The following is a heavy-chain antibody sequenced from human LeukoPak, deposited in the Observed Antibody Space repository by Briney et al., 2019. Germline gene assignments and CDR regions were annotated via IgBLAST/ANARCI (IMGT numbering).Heavy chain of an antibody. D-gene: IGHD3-3*01. Sequence: SETLSLTCAVYGGSFSGYYWSWIRQPPAKGLEWIGEINHSGSTNYNPSLKSRVTISVDTSKNQFSLKLSSVTAADTAVYYCARGMGVVITHNWFDPWGQGTLVTVSS. CDR3: ARGMGVVITHNWFDP. J-gene: IGHJ5*02. CDR2: INHSGST. CDR1: GGSFSGYY. V-gene: IGHV4-34*01.